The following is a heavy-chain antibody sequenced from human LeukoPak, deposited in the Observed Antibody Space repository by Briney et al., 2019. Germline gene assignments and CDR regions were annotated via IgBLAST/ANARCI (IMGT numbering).Heavy chain of an antibody. J-gene: IGHJ4*02. CDR3: ARGVLAAALDY. Sequence: GSVKVSCMASGYTLTRKNMHWVRQAPGHGLDWMGWINPNSGGTKYAQKFQGRVTMTRHTSISTDYMELSSLRTGDTAVYYWARGVLAAALDYWGQGTLVTVSS. V-gene: IGHV1-2*02. D-gene: IGHD6-13*01. CDR2: INPNSGGT. CDR1: GYTLTRKN.